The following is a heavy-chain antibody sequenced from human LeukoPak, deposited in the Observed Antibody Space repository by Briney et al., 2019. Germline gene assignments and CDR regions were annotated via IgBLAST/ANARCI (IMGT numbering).Heavy chain of an antibody. CDR2: ISSDGRST. J-gene: IGHJ4*02. CDR1: GFTFSTYW. D-gene: IGHD5-24*01. V-gene: IGHV3-74*01. CDR3: ARDRDGDPGRY. Sequence: PGGSLRLSCAASGFTFSTYWMHWVRQAPGKGLVWVSRISSDGRSTSYADSVKGRFTISRDTAKNTLYLQMNNLRAEGTAVYYCARDRDGDPGRYWGQGTLVTVSS.